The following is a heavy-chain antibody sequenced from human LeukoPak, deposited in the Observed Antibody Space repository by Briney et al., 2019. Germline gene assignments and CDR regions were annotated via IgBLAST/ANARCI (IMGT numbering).Heavy chain of an antibody. Sequence: SGGSLRLSCAASGFTFSSYAMRWVRQAPGKGLEWVSAISGSGGSTYYADSVKGRFTISRDNSKNTLYLQMNSLRAEDTAVYYCASSLRSYDFWSGYLDYWGQGTLVTVSS. J-gene: IGHJ4*02. D-gene: IGHD3-3*01. CDR2: ISGSGGST. CDR1: GFTFSSYA. CDR3: ASSLRSYDFWSGYLDY. V-gene: IGHV3-23*01.